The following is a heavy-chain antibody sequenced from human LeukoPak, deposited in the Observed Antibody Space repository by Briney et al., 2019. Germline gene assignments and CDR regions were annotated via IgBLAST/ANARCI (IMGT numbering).Heavy chain of an antibody. D-gene: IGHD3-10*01. CDR2: IRHNSEE. CDR1: GFTFSNYA. Sequence: GGSLRLSCAASGFTFSNYAIHWVRQAPGKGLEWVGFIRHNSEEYHAESVKGRFTISRDNSKNTLYLQMNSLRGDDTAVYFWAEDTPGFGGDDFLYWGQGTLVTVSS. J-gene: IGHJ4*02. V-gene: IGHV3-30*02. CDR3: AEDTPGFGGDDFLY.